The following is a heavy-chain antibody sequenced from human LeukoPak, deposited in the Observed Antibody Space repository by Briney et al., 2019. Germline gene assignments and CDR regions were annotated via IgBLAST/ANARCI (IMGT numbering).Heavy chain of an antibody. J-gene: IGHJ6*02. D-gene: IGHD6-13*01. CDR3: ARDRYSSSWTRYYYYGMDV. CDR2: FDPEDGET. CDR1: GYTLTELS. Sequence: ASVKVSCKVSGYTLTELSMHWVRQAPGKGLEWMGGFDPEDGETIYAQKFQGRVTMTEDTSTDTAYMELSSLRSEDTAVYYCARDRYSSSWTRYYYYGMDVWGQGTTVTVSS. V-gene: IGHV1-24*01.